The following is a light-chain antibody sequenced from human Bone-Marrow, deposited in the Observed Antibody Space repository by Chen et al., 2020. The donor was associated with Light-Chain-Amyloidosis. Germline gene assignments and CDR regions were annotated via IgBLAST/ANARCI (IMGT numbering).Light chain of an antibody. J-gene: IGLJ1*01. Sequence: QSALTQPASVSGSPGQSITISCTGTSSDVGGDNHVSWDQQHPDKAPKLMIYEVTNRPSWVPDRFSGSKSDNTASLTISGLQTEDEADYFCSSYTMTNTLVFGSGTRVTVL. CDR1: SSDVGGDNH. CDR3: SSYTMTNTLV. CDR2: EVT. V-gene: IGLV2-14*01.